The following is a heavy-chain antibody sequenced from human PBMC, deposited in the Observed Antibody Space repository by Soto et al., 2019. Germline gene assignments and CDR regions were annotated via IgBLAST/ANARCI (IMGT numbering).Heavy chain of an antibody. J-gene: IGHJ4*02. CDR1: EYTFTSYY. V-gene: IGHV1-2*04. CDR3: ARGSVGPTTDFDY. D-gene: IGHD1-26*01. Sequence: VKVSCKASEYTFTSYYIHWMRQAPGQGLEWMGWINPNGGGRNYAQKFQGWVTMTRDTSISTAYMELSRLKSDDTAVYYCARGSVGPTTDFDYWGQGTLVTVSS. CDR2: INPNGGGR.